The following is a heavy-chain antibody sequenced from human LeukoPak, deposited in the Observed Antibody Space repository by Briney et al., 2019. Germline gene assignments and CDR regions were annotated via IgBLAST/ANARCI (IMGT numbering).Heavy chain of an antibody. V-gene: IGHV4-30-2*01. D-gene: IGHD7-27*01. Sequence: PSETLSLTCTVSGGSISSGGYYWSWIRQPPGKGLEWIGYIYHSGSTYYNPSLKSRVTISVDRSKNQFSLKLSSVTAADTAVYYCARDFPNWGAFDIWGQGTMVTVSS. CDR2: IYHSGST. CDR3: ARDFPNWGAFDI. CDR1: GGSISSGGYY. J-gene: IGHJ3*02.